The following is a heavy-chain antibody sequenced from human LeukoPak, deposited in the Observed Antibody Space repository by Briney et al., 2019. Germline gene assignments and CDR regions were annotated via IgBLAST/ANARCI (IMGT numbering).Heavy chain of an antibody. V-gene: IGHV1-2*02. CDR2: INPNSGGT. CDR3: TTCLNGAGQPVAIYYYGMDV. J-gene: IGHJ6*02. Sequence: VASVKVSCKASGYTFTGYYMHWVRQAPGQGLEWMGWINPNSGGTSFAQKFQGRVTMTRDTSISTAYMELNRLRSDDTAVYYCTTCLNGAGQPVAIYYYGMDVRGQGTTVTVSS. CDR1: GYTFTGYY. D-gene: IGHD2-2*01.